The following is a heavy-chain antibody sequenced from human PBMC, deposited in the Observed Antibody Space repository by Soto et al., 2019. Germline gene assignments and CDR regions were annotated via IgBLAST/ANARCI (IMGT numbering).Heavy chain of an antibody. CDR1: GYTFTGRY. J-gene: IGHJ4*02. D-gene: IGHD6-6*01. Sequence: SVKVSCKASGYTFTGRYVHWVRQAPGQGLEWMGWINPASGGATYAQKFQGRVSLTRDTSNSIAYMELSSLRSDDTAVYFCARDLGGSSSYLGYWGQGTPVTVSS. V-gene: IGHV1-2*02. CDR3: ARDLGGSSSYLGY. CDR2: INPASGGA.